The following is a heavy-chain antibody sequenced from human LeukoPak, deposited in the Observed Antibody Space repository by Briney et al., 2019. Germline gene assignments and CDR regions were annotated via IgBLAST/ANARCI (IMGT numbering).Heavy chain of an antibody. D-gene: IGHD2-21*01. J-gene: IGHJ4*02. CDR2: ISGSGGST. CDR3: AKSGMVVKKQFDY. CDR1: GFTFSSYG. Sequence: PGGSLRLSCAASGFTFSSYGMSWVRQAPGKGLEWVSGISGSGGSTYYADSVKGRFTISRDNSKNTLYLQMNSLRAEDTAVYYCAKSGMVVKKQFDYWGQGTLVSVSS. V-gene: IGHV3-23*01.